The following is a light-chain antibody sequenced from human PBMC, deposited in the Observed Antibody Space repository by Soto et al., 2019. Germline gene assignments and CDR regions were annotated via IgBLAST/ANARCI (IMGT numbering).Light chain of an antibody. V-gene: IGKV3-20*01. Sequence: SVFTQSPCTLSLSPCQRATLSLSSSQSVSSNYLAWYQQKPGQAPRLLIFGASLRATGIPDRFSGSGSGTDFTLTISRLEPEDFAVYFCLRYSSSQWAFGQGTKVDIK. CDR3: LRYSSSQWA. J-gene: IGKJ1*01. CDR2: GAS. CDR1: QSVSSNY.